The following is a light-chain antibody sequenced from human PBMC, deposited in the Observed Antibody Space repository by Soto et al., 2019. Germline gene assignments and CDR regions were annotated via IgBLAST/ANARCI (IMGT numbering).Light chain of an antibody. CDR1: TGAVTNAYY. J-gene: IGLJ2*01. CDR2: STS. CDR3: PLYSGGSQGV. V-gene: IGLV7-43*01. Sequence: QTVVTQEPSLTVSPGGTVTLTCASSTGAVTNAYYPNWFQQKPGQAPRSLMYSTSTKHPWTPARFSGSLLGGKAALTLSDVQPEDEAEYFCPLYSGGSQGVFGGGTKLTVL.